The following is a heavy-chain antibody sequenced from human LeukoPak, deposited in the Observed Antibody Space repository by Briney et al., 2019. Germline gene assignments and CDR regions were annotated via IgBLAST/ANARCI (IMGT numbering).Heavy chain of an antibody. V-gene: IGHV1-2*06. CDR3: ARAWRISGSYSGFAY. Sequence: ASVKVSCKASGYTFTGYYMHWVRQASGQGLEWMGRINPNSGGTNYAQKFQGRVTMTRDASISTAYMELSRLRSDDTAVYYCARAWRISGSYSGFAYWGQGTLVTVSS. CDR2: INPNSGGT. CDR1: GYTFTGYY. D-gene: IGHD1-26*01. J-gene: IGHJ4*02.